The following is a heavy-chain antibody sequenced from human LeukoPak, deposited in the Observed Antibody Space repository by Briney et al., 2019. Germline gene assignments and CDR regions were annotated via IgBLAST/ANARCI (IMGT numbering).Heavy chain of an antibody. V-gene: IGHV4-38-2*02. D-gene: IGHD4-11*01. CDR1: GYSISSGYY. CDR3: ARTTVSEGAFDI. CDR2: IYHSGST. Sequence: SETLSLTCTVSGYSISSGYYWGWIRQPPGKGLEWIGSIYHSGSTYYNPSLKSRVTISVDTSKNQFSLKLSSVTAADTAVYYCARTTVSEGAFDIWGQGTMVTVSS. J-gene: IGHJ3*02.